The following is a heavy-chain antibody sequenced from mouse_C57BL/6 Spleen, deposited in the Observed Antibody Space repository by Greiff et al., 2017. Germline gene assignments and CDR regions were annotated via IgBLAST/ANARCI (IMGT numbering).Heavy chain of an antibody. J-gene: IGHJ2*01. V-gene: IGHV8-12*01. D-gene: IGHD2-1*01. CDR3: ARGYGNYLYFDY. CDR1: GFSLSTSGMG. CDR2: IDWDDDK. Sequence: QVTLKESGPGILQSSQTLSLTCSFSGFSLSTSGMGVSWIRQPSGKGLEWLAHIDWDDDKRYNPSLKSRLTISKDTSRNQVFLKITSVDTADTATYYCARGYGNYLYFDYWGQGTTLTVSS.